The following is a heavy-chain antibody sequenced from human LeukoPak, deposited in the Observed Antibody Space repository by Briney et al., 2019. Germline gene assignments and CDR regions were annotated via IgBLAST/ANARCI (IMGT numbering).Heavy chain of an antibody. J-gene: IGHJ4*02. CDR1: GFTVSSNY. Sequence: PGGSLRLSCAASGFTVSSNYMSWVRQAPGKGLEWVSVIYSGGSTYYADSVKGRFTISRDNSKNTLYLQMNSLRAGDTAVYYCARGMAVAVPFDYWGQGTLVTVSS. CDR2: IYSGGST. CDR3: ARGMAVAVPFDY. V-gene: IGHV3-53*01. D-gene: IGHD6-19*01.